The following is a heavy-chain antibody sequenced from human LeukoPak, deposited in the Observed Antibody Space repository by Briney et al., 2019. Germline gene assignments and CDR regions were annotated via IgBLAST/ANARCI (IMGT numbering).Heavy chain of an antibody. CDR3: WKFGGYKERGDNY. Sequence: GASVKVSCKASGGSFSTYAINWVRQAPGQGLEWMGRIIPLLGTANYAQKFQGSVTFTADKSTSTAYMELSSLISEDTAVYYCWKFGGYKERGDNYWGQGTLVTVS. CDR2: IIPLLGTA. V-gene: IGHV1-69*04. D-gene: IGHD2-15*01. J-gene: IGHJ4*02. CDR1: GGSFSTYA.